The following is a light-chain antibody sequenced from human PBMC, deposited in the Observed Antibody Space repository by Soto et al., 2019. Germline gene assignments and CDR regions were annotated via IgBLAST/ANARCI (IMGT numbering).Light chain of an antibody. CDR3: QVWDTTNHVI. Sequence: SSELTQPPSVSVAPGQTARITCGGNNIEIKSVHWYQQKPGQAPVLVVYDDGDRTTGIPERFSGSKSGNTATLTTSRVEAGDEADYYCQVWDTTNHVIFGGGTKVTVL. CDR2: DDG. V-gene: IGLV3-21*02. CDR1: NIEIKS. J-gene: IGLJ2*01.